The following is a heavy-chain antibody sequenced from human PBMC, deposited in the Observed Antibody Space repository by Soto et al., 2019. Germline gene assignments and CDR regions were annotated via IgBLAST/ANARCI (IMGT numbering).Heavy chain of an antibody. V-gene: IGHV5-51*01. J-gene: IGHJ6*02. CDR2: IYPGDSDT. CDR3: ARHVEVPGAGYYYYGMDV. CDR1: GYSFTSYW. D-gene: IGHD2-21*01. Sequence: GESLKISCKGSGYSFTSYWIGWVRQMPGKGLEWMGIIYPGDSDTRYSPSFQGQVTISADKSTSTAYLQWSSLKASDTAMYYCARHVEVPGAGYYYYGMDVWGQGTTVTVSS.